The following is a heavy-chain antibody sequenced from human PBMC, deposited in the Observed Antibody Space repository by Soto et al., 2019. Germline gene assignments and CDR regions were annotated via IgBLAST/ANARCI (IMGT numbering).Heavy chain of an antibody. Sequence: QVQLQQWGAGLLKPSETLSLTCAVYGGSFSGYYWSWIRQPPGKVLEWIGEINHSGSTNYNPSLKSRVTISVDTSKNQFSLKLSSVTAADTAVYYCARTSPDQLWFGEPFDYWGQGTLVTVSS. CDR2: INHSGST. V-gene: IGHV4-34*01. CDR1: GGSFSGYY. D-gene: IGHD3-10*01. CDR3: ARTSPDQLWFGEPFDY. J-gene: IGHJ4*02.